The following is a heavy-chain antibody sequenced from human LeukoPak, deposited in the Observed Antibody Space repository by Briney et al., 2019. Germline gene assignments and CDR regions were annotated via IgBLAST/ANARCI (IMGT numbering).Heavy chain of an antibody. V-gene: IGHV3-74*01. CDR1: GFTFSSYW. CDR2: INSDGSST. J-gene: IGHJ4*02. Sequence: PGGSLRLSCAASGFTFSSYWMHWVRQAPGKGLVWVSHINSDGSSTSYADSVKGRFTISRDNAKNTLYLQMNSPRAEDTAVYYCARLRGQWLDYWGQGTLVTVSS. D-gene: IGHD6-19*01. CDR3: ARLRGQWLDY.